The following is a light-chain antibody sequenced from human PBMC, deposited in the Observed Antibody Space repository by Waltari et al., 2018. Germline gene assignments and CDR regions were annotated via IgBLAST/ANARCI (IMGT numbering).Light chain of an antibody. Sequence: EIVRTQSPAPLSVSPGERATLSCRASQSVSSNLAWYQQKPGQAPRLLIYGASTRATGIPARFSGSGSGTEFTLTISSMQSEDFAVYYCQQYNNWPSWTFGQGTKVEIK. CDR3: QQYNNWPSWT. CDR1: QSVSSN. J-gene: IGKJ1*01. CDR2: GAS. V-gene: IGKV3-15*01.